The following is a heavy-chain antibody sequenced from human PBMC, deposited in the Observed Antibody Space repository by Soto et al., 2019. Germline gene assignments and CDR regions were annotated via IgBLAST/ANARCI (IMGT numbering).Heavy chain of an antibody. Sequence: EVQLLESGGGLVQPGGSLRLSCVASGFPFSNYYMDWVRQAPGKGLEWVAVISGSEDNIHYADSVKGRFTISRDNSMNTPYLQMNGLRADDTANYYSAKDLDGFAMDGWGQGTPVTVSS. D-gene: IGHD3-10*01. CDR1: GFPFSNYY. V-gene: IGHV3-23*01. CDR3: AKDLDGFAMDG. CDR2: ISGSEDNI. J-gene: IGHJ6*02.